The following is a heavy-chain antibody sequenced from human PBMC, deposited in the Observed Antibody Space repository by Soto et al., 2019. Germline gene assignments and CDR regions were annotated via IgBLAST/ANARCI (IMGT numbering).Heavy chain of an antibody. CDR2: IYYSGST. CDR3: ALLWWYPEGV. J-gene: IGHJ6*02. CDR1: GGSISSYY. Sequence: SETLSLTCTVSGGSISSYYWSWIRQPPGKGLEWIGYIYYSGSTNYNPSLKSRVTISVDTSKNQFSLKLSSVTAADTAVYYCALLWWYPEGVWGQGTTVTVSS. D-gene: IGHD2-21*01. V-gene: IGHV4-59*08.